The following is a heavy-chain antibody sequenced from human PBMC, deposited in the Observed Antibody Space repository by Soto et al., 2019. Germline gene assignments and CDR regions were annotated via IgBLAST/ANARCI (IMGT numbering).Heavy chain of an antibody. Sequence: GGSLRLSCAASGFTFSSYGMHWVRQAPGKGLEWVAVIWYDGSNKYYADSVKGRFTISRDNSKNTLYLQMNSLRAEDTAVYYCARDFRITGTPDAFDIWGQGTMVTVSS. CDR1: GFTFSSYG. D-gene: IGHD1-20*01. CDR3: ARDFRITGTPDAFDI. V-gene: IGHV3-33*08. CDR2: IWYDGSNK. J-gene: IGHJ3*02.